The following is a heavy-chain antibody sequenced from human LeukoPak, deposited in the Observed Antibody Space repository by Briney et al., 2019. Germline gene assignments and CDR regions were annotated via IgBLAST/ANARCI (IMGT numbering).Heavy chain of an antibody. Sequence: SVKVSCKASGGTFSSYAISWVRQAPGQGLEWMGRIIPIFGIANYAQKFQGRVTITADKSTSTAYMELSSLRSEDTAVYYCARGYDYGYNSPFDPWGQGTLVTVSS. J-gene: IGHJ5*02. V-gene: IGHV1-69*04. D-gene: IGHD4-23*01. CDR1: GGTFSSYA. CDR2: IIPIFGIA. CDR3: ARGYDYGYNSPFDP.